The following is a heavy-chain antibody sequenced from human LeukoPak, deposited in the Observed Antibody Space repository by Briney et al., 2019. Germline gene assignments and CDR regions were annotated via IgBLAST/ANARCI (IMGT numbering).Heavy chain of an antibody. V-gene: IGHV1-69*04. CDR2: IIPILGIA. Sequence: GASVKVSCKASGGTFSSYAISWVRQAPGQGLEWMGRIIPILGIANYAQKFQGRVTMTRDTSISTAYMELSRLRSDDTAVYYCARDNEWFLTFDYWGQGTLVTVSS. CDR1: GGTFSSYA. D-gene: IGHD3-3*01. CDR3: ARDNEWFLTFDY. J-gene: IGHJ4*02.